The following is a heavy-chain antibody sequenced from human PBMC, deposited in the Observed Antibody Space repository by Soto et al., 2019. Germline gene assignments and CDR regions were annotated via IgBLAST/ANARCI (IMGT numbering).Heavy chain of an antibody. CDR3: ASAPSNTSGWHTNFDY. D-gene: IGHD6-19*01. J-gene: IGHJ4*02. Sequence: VHLVQSVAEVNKPGASVKVSCKASGYTFSNYGIAWVRQSPGQGLEWMGWISTYNGDTHYAQGLQGRVTMTTDTSKSTAYLELRSLRSDDTAVYFCASAPSNTSGWHTNFDYWGQGTLVTVSS. V-gene: IGHV1-18*04. CDR1: GYTFSNYG. CDR2: ISTYNGDT.